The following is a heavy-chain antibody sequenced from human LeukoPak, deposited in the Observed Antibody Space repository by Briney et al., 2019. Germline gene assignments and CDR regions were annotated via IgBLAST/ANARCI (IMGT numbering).Heavy chain of an antibody. CDR1: ESTFSTYA. CDR3: ARDLVLADNGGSSAHDY. Sequence: GGSLRLSCAASESTFSTYAMNWVRQAPGKGLEWVSSISSSSSYIYYADAVRGRFSISRDNAKRSLYLQMSSLRVEDTAVYYCARDLVLADNGGSSAHDYWGQGTLVTVSS. D-gene: IGHD6-25*01. CDR2: ISSSSSYI. J-gene: IGHJ4*02. V-gene: IGHV3-21*01.